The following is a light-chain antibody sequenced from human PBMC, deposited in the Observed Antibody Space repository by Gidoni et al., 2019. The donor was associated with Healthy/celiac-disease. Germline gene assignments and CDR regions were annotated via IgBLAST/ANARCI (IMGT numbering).Light chain of an antibody. CDR1: QSLLHSNGYNY. CDR3: MQALQTPYT. Sequence: DIVMTQSPLCLLVTPGEPASISCRSSQSLLHSNGYNYLDWYLQKPGQSPQLLIYLGSNRASGVPDRFSGSGSGTDFTRKISRVEAEDVGVYYCMQALQTPYTVGQGTKLEIK. J-gene: IGKJ2*01. CDR2: LGS. V-gene: IGKV2-28*01.